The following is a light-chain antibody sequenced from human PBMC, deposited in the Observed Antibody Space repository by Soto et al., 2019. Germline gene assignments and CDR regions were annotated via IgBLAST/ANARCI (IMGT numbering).Light chain of an antibody. Sequence: QSALTQPASVSGSPGQSITISCTGTSSDVGGYTYVSWYQQHPGTAPKLMIYDDSNRPSGVPNRFSGSKSGNTASLTISGLQAEDEADYYCRSYTSSSTPVVFGGGTKLTVL. CDR3: RSYTSSSTPVV. J-gene: IGLJ2*01. V-gene: IGLV2-14*01. CDR1: SSDVGGYTY. CDR2: DDS.